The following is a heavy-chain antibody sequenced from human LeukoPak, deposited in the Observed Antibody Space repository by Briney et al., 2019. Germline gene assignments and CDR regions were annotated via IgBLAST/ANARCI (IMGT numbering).Heavy chain of an antibody. CDR3: ATAHMGPASATNWFAT. Sequence: SVTLSLTCSVSGGSISGHYWSWIRQPPGKGLEWIGNVFYIGSTNYNPSLKSRATISVDTSKNQFSLHLSSVTTADTAVYYCATAHMGPASATNWFATWAQGPLFPV. D-gene: IGHD1-26*01. CDR1: GGSISGHY. V-gene: IGHV4-59*11. CDR2: VFYIGST. J-gene: IGHJ5*02.